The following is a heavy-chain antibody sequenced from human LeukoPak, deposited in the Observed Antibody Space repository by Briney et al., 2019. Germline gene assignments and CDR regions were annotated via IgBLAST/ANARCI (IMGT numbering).Heavy chain of an antibody. V-gene: IGHV3-66*01. CDR2: IYSGGNT. Sequence: GGSLRLSCAASGFTFSNFAMTWVRQAPGKGPEWVSVIYSGGNTYYADSVKGRFTLSRDNFKNTLYLQMNSLRVEDTAVYYCARGGYNYAYSDWGQGTLVTVSS. J-gene: IGHJ4*02. D-gene: IGHD5-18*01. CDR3: ARGGYNYAYSD. CDR1: GFTFSNFA.